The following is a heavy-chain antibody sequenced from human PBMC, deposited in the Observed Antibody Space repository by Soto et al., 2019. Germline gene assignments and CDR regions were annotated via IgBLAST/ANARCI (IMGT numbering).Heavy chain of an antibody. V-gene: IGHV4-39*01. D-gene: IGHD6-19*01. CDR2: IYYSGST. CDR1: GGSISSSSYY. CDR3: ASLKSSSSGWYVDYYYYGMDV. J-gene: IGHJ6*02. Sequence: PSETLSLTCTVSGGSISSSSYYWGWIRQPPGKGLEWIGSIYYSGSTYYNPSLKSRVTISVDTSKNQFSLKLSSVTAADTAVYYCASLKSSSSGWYVDYYYYGMDVWGQGTTVTV.